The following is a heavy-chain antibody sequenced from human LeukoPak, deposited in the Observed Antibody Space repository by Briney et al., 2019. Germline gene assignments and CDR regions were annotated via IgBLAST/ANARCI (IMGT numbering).Heavy chain of an antibody. CDR2: INPKSGGT. V-gene: IGHV1-2*02. J-gene: IGHJ4*02. D-gene: IGHD5-24*01. CDR3: ARVRDGYGGSYFDY. CDR1: GYTFTGYY. Sequence: ASVKVSCTASGYTFTGYYMHWVRQAPGQGLEWMGWINPKSGGTNYAQKFQGRVTMTRDTSISTADMELSRLRSDDTAVYYCARVRDGYGGSYFDYWGQGTLVTVSS.